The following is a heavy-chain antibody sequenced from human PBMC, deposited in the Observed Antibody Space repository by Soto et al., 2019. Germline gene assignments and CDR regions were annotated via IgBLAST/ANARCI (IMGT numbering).Heavy chain of an antibody. D-gene: IGHD3-22*01. Sequence: SETLSLTCTVSGSSISSYYWSWIRHPPGKGMERIGYIYYSGYTNYNPSLKSRVTISVDKSKDQFSLKLSSVTAADTVVYYCATAYYDSSGYLSYYGMDVWGQGTTVTVSS. V-gene: IGHV4-59*12. CDR3: ATAYYDSSGYLSYYGMDV. CDR1: GSSISSYY. CDR2: IYYSGYT. J-gene: IGHJ6*02.